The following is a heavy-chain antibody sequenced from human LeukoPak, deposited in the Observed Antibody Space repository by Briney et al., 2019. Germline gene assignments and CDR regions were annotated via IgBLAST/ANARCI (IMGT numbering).Heavy chain of an antibody. D-gene: IGHD2-15*01. J-gene: IGHJ4*02. CDR1: GFIFSDHY. CDR2: IRDKAKSYTT. Sequence: GGSLRLSCAASGFIFSDHYMDWVRQAPGKGLEWVGRIRDKAKSYTTQYAASVQGRFTISRDESKQSLYLQMNSLKTEDTAVYYCARGFCTGGTCYSGDYWGQGTLVTVSS. CDR3: ARGFCTGGTCYSGDY. V-gene: IGHV3-72*01.